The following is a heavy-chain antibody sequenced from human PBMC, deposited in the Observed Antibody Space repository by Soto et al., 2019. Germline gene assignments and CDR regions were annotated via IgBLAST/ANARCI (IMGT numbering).Heavy chain of an antibody. D-gene: IGHD3-3*01. CDR2: IWYDGSNK. J-gene: IGHJ5*02. CDR3: ARDGRYYDFWRGYHTTSNWFDP. CDR1: GFTFSSYG. Sequence: GGSLRLSCAASGFTFSSYGMHWVRQAPGKGLEWVAVIWYDGSNKYYADSVKGRFTISRDNSKNTLYLQMNSLRAEDTAVYYCARDGRYYDFWRGYHTTSNWFDPWGQGTLVTVSS. V-gene: IGHV3-33*01.